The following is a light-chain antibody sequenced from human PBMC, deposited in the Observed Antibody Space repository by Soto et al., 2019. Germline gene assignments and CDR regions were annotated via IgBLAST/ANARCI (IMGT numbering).Light chain of an antibody. Sequence: AIQVTQSPSSLSASVGERVTFTCRASQDIRGALAWYEQKPGKAPKLLIYDVSTLESGVPSRFSGSGSGTESTLTISSLQPEDFGTYYCQQFNSYPITFGHGARLEIK. CDR2: DVS. J-gene: IGKJ5*01. V-gene: IGKV1-13*02. CDR1: QDIRGA. CDR3: QQFNSYPIT.